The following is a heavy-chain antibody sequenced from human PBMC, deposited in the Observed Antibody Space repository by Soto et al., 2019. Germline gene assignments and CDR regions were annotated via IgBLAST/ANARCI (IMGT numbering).Heavy chain of an antibody. J-gene: IGHJ4*02. D-gene: IGHD2-21*01. CDR3: AKTSSASERDSPGW. CDR2: ISGTGGST. V-gene: IGHV3-23*01. CDR1: GFTFNNFA. Sequence: EVQLLESGGALVRPGGSLRLSCAASGFTFNNFAMNWVRLVPGKGLEWVAAISGTGGSTFYSDSLGGRFTISRDNSKNILFLQMKSLKAGDTAVYYCAKTSSASERDSPGWWGQGTLVTVSS.